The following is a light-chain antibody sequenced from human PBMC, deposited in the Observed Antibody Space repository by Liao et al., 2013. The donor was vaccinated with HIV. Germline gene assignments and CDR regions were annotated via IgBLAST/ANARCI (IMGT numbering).Light chain of an antibody. J-gene: IGLJ2*01. V-gene: IGLV3-1*01. Sequence: SYELTQPPSVSVSPGQTASITCSGDKLGDKYACWYQQKPGQSPVLVIYQDSKRPSGIPERFSGSNFGNTATLTISRVEAGDEADYYCQVWDSSSDQGVFGGGTKLTVL. CDR1: KLGDKY. CDR3: QVWDSSSDQGV. CDR2: QDS.